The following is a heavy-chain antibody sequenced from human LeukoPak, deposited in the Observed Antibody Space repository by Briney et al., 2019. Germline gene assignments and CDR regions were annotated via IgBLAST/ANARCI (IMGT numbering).Heavy chain of an antibody. D-gene: IGHD2-15*01. CDR1: GYTFTSYD. CDR3: ARGAPGSYCSGGSCPYFDY. J-gene: IGHJ4*02. V-gene: IGHV1-8*01. Sequence: ASVKVSCKASGYTFTSYDVNWVRQATGQGLEWMGWVSPNSGHTGYAQKFQGRVTLTANTSVSTAYMELSSLRSEDTAIYYCARGAPGSYCSGGSCPYFDYWGQGTLVSVSS. CDR2: VSPNSGHT.